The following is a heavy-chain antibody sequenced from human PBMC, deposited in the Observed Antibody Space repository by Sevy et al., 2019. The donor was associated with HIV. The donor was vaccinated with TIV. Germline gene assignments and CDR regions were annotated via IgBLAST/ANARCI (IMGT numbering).Heavy chain of an antibody. D-gene: IGHD3-22*01. J-gene: IGHJ4*02. V-gene: IGHV3-7*01. CDR3: ASDRRTYYYDNSGYADY. CDR1: GFGFSSYW. Sequence: GGSLRLSCAASGFGFSSYWMSWVRQAPGKGLEWVANIKQDGSEKNYVDSVKGRFTISRDNAKNSLYLEMNSLRAEDAAVYFCASDRRTYYYDNSGYADYWGQGTLVTVSS. CDR2: IKQDGSEK.